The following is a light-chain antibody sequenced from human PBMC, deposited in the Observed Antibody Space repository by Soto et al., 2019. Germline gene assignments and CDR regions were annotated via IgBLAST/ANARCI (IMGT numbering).Light chain of an antibody. Sequence: EIVMTQSPATLSVSPGERATLSCRASQSVSSNLAWYQQKPGQAPRLLIYGASTRATGIPARFSGSGSGTEFTLHISRLPSEDFAVFYCQQYNNWPPLTFGGGTKVEIK. J-gene: IGKJ4*01. V-gene: IGKV3-15*01. CDR2: GAS. CDR3: QQYNNWPPLT. CDR1: QSVSSN.